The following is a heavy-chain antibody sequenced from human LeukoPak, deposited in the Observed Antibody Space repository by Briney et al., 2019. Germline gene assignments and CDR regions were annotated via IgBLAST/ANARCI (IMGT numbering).Heavy chain of an antibody. CDR3: ARDSDPYSSSSVFDY. CDR1: GGSISSGGYY. D-gene: IGHD6-6*01. Sequence: LSLTCTVSGGSISSGGYYWSWIRQAPGKGLEWVSYISSSGSTIYYADSVKGRFTISRDNAKNSLYLQMNSLRAEDTAVYYCARDSDPYSSSSVFDYWGQGTLVTVSS. J-gene: IGHJ4*02. V-gene: IGHV3-11*01. CDR2: ISSSGSTI.